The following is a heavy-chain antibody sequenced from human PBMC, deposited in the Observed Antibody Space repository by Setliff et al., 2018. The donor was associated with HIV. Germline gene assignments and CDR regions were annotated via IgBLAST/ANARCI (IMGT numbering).Heavy chain of an antibody. V-gene: IGHV3-74*01. CDR1: GFTFTNYW. D-gene: IGHD6-13*01. CDR2: INSAGTNI. CDR3: AKDWVKGRDIAQAVDAFDI. J-gene: IGHJ3*02. Sequence: GGSLRLSCAASGFTFTNYWMHWFRQAPGMGLVWVSCINSAGTNIGYAGSVKGRFTISRDNAKNSLHLQMNSLRAEDTALYYCAKDWVKGRDIAQAVDAFDIWGQGTMVTVSS.